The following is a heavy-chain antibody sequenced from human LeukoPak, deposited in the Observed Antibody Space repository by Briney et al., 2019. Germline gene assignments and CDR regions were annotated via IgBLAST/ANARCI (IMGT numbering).Heavy chain of an antibody. Sequence: GGSLRLSCAASGFTFSSYGMHWVRQAPGKGLEWVAVIWYDGSNKYYADSVKGRFTISRDNSKNTLYLQMNSLRAEDTAVYYCARDTADIVATLSVGYYYYYGMDVWGQGTTVTVSS. CDR2: IWYDGSNK. CDR3: ARDTADIVATLSVGYYYYYGMDV. J-gene: IGHJ6*02. CDR1: GFTFSSYG. D-gene: IGHD5-12*01. V-gene: IGHV3-33*01.